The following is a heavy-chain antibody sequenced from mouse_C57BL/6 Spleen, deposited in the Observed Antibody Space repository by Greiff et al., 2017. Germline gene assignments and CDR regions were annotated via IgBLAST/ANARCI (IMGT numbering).Heavy chain of an antibody. D-gene: IGHD1-1*01. CDR2: IDPSDSYT. J-gene: IGHJ4*01. CDR3: ASLRDYAMDY. Sequence: QVQLQQSGAELVRPGTSVKLSCKASGYTFTSYWMHWVKQRPGQGLEWIGVIDPSDSYTNYNQKFKGKATLTVDTSSSTAYMQLSSLTSEDSAVYYCASLRDYAMDYWGQGTSVTVSS. V-gene: IGHV1-59*01. CDR1: GYTFTSYW.